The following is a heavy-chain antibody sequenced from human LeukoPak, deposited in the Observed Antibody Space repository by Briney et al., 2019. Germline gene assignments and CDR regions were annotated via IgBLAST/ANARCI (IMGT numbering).Heavy chain of an antibody. Sequence: SETLSLTCTVSGGSISSSSYYWGWIRQPPGKGLEWIGSIYYSGSTYYNPSLKSRVTISVDTSKNQFSLKLSSVTAADTAVYYCARRGGWGIAFDIWGQGTMVTVSS. V-gene: IGHV4-39*01. CDR2: IYYSGST. J-gene: IGHJ3*02. CDR3: ARRGGWGIAFDI. D-gene: IGHD3-16*01. CDR1: GGSISSSSYY.